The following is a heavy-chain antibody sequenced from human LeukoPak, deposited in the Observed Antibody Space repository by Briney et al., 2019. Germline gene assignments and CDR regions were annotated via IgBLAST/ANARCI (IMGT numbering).Heavy chain of an antibody. J-gene: IGHJ4*02. D-gene: IGHD1-20*01. CDR3: AVCRNWPTFDY. CDR2: ISGSGGTT. CDR1: GGSFSGYY. Sequence: PSETLSLTCAVYGGSFSGYYWSWIRQPPGKGLEWVSAISGSGGTTYYAVSVKGRFTISRDNSRNTLYLQMNSLRAEDTAVYYCAVCRNWPTFDYXXQGTXVTVSS. V-gene: IGHV3-23*01.